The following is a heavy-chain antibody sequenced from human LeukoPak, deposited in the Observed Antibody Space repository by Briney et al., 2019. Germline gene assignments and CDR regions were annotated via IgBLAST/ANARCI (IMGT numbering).Heavy chain of an antibody. D-gene: IGHD3-10*01. CDR2: ISYDGSNK. J-gene: IGHJ4*02. CDR1: GFTFSSYG. CDR3: AKARYYYGSGRSYYFDY. V-gene: IGHV3-30*18. Sequence: GGSLRLSCAASGFTFSSYGMHWVRQAPGKGLEWVAVISYDGSNKYYADSVKGRFTISRDNSKNTLYLQMNSLRAEDTAVYHCAKARYYYGSGRSYYFDYWGQGTLVTVSS.